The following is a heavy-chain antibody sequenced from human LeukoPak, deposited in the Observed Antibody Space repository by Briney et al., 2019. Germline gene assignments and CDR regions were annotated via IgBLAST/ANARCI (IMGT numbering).Heavy chain of an antibody. Sequence: SETLSLPCTVSGNSFGDYYWSWIRQPAGKGLGWIGRIYTSGSTTYHPSLKSRVSMSVDTSKSQFSMNLMSVTAADTAMYYCTRDTGTTGEVKFDPWGQGTLVTVSS. V-gene: IGHV4-4*07. CDR2: IYTSGST. CDR3: TRDTGTTGEVKFDP. CDR1: GNSFGDYY. J-gene: IGHJ5*02. D-gene: IGHD4-17*01.